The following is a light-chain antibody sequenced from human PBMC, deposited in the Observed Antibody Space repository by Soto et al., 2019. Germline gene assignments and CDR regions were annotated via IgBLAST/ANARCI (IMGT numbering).Light chain of an antibody. CDR2: DAS. Sequence: EIVLTQSPATLSLSPEERATLSCRASQGVSSYLAWYQQKPGQAPRLLIYDASNRATGIPARFSGSGSGTDFTLTISSLEPEDFAVYYCQQRSNWPLFGQGTKLEIK. CDR1: QGVSSY. J-gene: IGKJ2*01. CDR3: QQRSNWPL. V-gene: IGKV3-11*01.